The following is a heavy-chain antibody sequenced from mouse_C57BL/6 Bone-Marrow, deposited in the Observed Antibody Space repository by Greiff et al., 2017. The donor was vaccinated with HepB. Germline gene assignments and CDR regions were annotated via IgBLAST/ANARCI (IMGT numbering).Heavy chain of an antibody. Sequence: EVKLVESGGGLVKPGGSLKLSCAASGFTFSDYGMHWVRQAPEKGLEWVAYISGGSSTIYYADTLKGRFTISRDNAKNTLFLQMTSLRSEDTAMYYCARNYGSSWFAYWGQGTLVTVSA. V-gene: IGHV5-17*01. CDR3: ARNYGSSWFAY. D-gene: IGHD1-1*01. CDR2: ISGGSSTI. CDR1: GFTFSDYG. J-gene: IGHJ3*01.